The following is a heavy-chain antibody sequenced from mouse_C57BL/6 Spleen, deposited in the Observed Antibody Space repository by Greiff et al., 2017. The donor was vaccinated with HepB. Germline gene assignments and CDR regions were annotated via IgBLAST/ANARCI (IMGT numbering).Heavy chain of an antibody. CDR2: IHPNSGST. CDR3: ARSRENDSSWNYAMDY. Sequence: VQLQQPGAELVKPGASVTLSCKASGYTFTSYGMHGVRRSPGQGLEWIGMIHPNSGSTNYNEKFKSKATLTVDKSSSTAYMQLSSLTSEDSAVYYCARSRENDSSWNYAMDYWGQGTSVTVSS. CDR1: GYTFTSYG. J-gene: IGHJ4*01. V-gene: IGHV1-64*01. D-gene: IGHD1-1*01.